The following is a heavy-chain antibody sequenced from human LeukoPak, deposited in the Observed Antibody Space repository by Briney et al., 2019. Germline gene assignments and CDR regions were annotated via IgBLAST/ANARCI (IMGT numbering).Heavy chain of an antibody. CDR2: INYSGST. CDR3: ARYVVYGSGKYYFDY. Sequence: PSETLSLTCTVSGGSVSSTTYFWSWIRQPPGKGLEWIASINYSGSTYYNPSLKSRVTISVDTSENQFSLKLSSVTTADTAVYYCARYVVYGSGKYYFDYWGQGTLVTVSS. D-gene: IGHD3-10*01. CDR1: GGSVSSTTYF. V-gene: IGHV4-39*01. J-gene: IGHJ4*02.